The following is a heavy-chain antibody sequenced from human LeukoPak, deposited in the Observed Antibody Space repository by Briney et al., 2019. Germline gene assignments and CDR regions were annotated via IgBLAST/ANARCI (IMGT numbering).Heavy chain of an antibody. Sequence: GGSLRLSCAASGLTFSNYAMNCVRQAPGKGLEWVSTISSSGGGTYYADSVKGRFAISRDNSKNTLYLQMNSLRAEDTAVYYCASKCSGTYYVDYWGQGTLVTVSS. J-gene: IGHJ4*02. CDR3: ASKCSGTYYVDY. D-gene: IGHD1-26*01. CDR2: ISSSGGGT. CDR1: GLTFSNYA. V-gene: IGHV3-23*01.